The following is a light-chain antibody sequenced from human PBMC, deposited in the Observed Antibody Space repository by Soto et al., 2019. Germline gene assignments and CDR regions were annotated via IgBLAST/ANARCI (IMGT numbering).Light chain of an antibody. CDR1: QSISSW. Sequence: DIQMTQSPSTLSASVGDRVTITCRASQSISSWLAWYQQKPGKAPKLLIYDASSLESGVPSRFSGSGSGTDFTLTISSLQPEDFATYYCQQFNNYPPRLTFGGGTKVDIK. V-gene: IGKV1-5*01. J-gene: IGKJ4*01. CDR3: QQFNNYPPRLT. CDR2: DAS.